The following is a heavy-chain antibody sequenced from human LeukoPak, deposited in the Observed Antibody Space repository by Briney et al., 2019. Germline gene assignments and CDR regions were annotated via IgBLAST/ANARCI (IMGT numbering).Heavy chain of an antibody. D-gene: IGHD2-8*01. V-gene: IGHV4-59*08. CDR3: ARRYYTNGVYYYDY. CDR1: GASISSYY. Sequence: SETLSLTCTVSGASISSYYWSWIRQPPGKGLEWSGYIYYSGYTNYNPSLKSRVTISVDTSKNQFSLKLSSVTAADTAVYYCARRYYTNGVYYYDYWGQGTLVTVSS. CDR2: IYYSGYT. J-gene: IGHJ4*02.